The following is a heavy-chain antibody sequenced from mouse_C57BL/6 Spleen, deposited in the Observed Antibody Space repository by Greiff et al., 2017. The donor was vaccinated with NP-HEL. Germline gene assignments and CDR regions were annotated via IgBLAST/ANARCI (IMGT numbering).Heavy chain of an antibody. CDR2: IWRDGST. D-gene: IGHD2-2*01. V-gene: IGHV2-6*02. CDR1: GFSLTSYG. J-gene: IGHJ4*01. Sequence: VKLMESGPGLVAPSQSLSITCTVSGFSLTSYGVHWVRQPPGKGLEWLGVIWRDGSTTYNSALITRLSISKEDTKSQVFLKMHSRQTDETAMYYCARKINMVTAHARDYWGQGTSVTVSS. CDR3: ARKINMVTAHARDY.